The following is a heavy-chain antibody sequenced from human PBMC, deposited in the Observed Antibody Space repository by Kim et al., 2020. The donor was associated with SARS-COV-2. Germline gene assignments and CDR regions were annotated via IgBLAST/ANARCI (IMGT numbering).Heavy chain of an antibody. J-gene: IGHJ6*02. V-gene: IGHV3-30*02. D-gene: IGHD4-4*01. Sequence: KGRFTISRDNSKNTLYLQMNSLRAEDTAVYYCAKDRGEDYSNYYYYGMDVWGQGTTVTVSS. CDR3: AKDRGEDYSNYYYYGMDV.